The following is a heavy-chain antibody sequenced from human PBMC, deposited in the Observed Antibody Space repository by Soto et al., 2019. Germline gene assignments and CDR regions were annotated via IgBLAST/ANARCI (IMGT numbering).Heavy chain of an antibody. CDR1: VGAHSIRIYY. J-gene: IGHJ6*02. CDR3: SRLVEAWLLWFGELSSYSYYGMDV. V-gene: IGHV4-39*01. CDR2: IYYSRST. D-gene: IGHD3-10*01. Sequence: PPKTLFLTCTVSVGAHSIRIYYWGCFRQPQGKGLEWIGCIYYSRSTYYNPSHNSRVTIPVDTSKSQVSLKLKSVTAAEPAVYYCSRLVEAWLLWFGELSSYSYYGMDVWGQGTTVT.